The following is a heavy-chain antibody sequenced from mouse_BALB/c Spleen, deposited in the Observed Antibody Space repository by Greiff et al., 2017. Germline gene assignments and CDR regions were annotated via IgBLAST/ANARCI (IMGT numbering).Heavy chain of an antibody. CDR2: IWWDDDK. V-gene: IGHV8-8*01. J-gene: IGHJ2*01. CDR3: ARFYYGTFYYFDY. CDR1: GFSLSTSGMG. Sequence: QVTLKVSGPGILQPSQTLSLTCSFSGFSLSTSGMGVGWIRQPSGKGLEWLAHIWWDDDKRYNPALKSRLTISKDTSSNQVFLKIASVDTADTATYYCARFYYGTFYYFDYWGQGTTLTVSS. D-gene: IGHD1-1*01.